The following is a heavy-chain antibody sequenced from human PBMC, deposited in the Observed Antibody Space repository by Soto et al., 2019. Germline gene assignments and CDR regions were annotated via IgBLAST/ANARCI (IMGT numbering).Heavy chain of an antibody. CDR1: GYTFTGYY. CDR2: INPNSGGT. D-gene: IGHD2-15*01. V-gene: IGHV1-2*02. CDR3: ARVNGVVENATREYYFDY. Sequence: ASVKVSCKASGYTFTGYYMHWVRQAPAQGLEWMGWINPNSGGTNYAQKFQGRVTMTRDTSINTDYMEVSRLRSDDTAVYDCARVNGVVENATREYYFDYWGQGTLVTVSS. J-gene: IGHJ4*02.